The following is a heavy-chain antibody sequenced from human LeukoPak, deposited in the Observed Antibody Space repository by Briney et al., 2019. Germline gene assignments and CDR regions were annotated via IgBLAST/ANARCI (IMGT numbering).Heavy chain of an antibody. V-gene: IGHV3-33*06. J-gene: IGHJ4*02. CDR1: GFTFSSFD. CDR2: IWYDGSNK. Sequence: GGSLRLSCAASGFTFSSFDIHWVRQAPGKGLEWVAVIWYDGSNKYFADSVKGRFTISRDNSKNTLYLQMNSLRAEDTAVYYCAKGGTISPYYFDYWGQGTLVTVSS. D-gene: IGHD2-15*01. CDR3: AKGGTISPYYFDY.